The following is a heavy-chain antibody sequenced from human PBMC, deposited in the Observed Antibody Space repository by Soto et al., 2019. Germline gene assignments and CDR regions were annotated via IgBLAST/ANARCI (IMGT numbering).Heavy chain of an antibody. J-gene: IGHJ6*03. V-gene: IGHV3-49*03. D-gene: IGHD3-3*01. CDR2: IRSKAYGGTT. Sequence: GGSLRLSCTASGFTFGDYAMSWFRQAPGKGLEWVGFIRSKAYGGTTEYAASVKGRLTISRDDSKSIAYLQMNSLKTEDTAVYYCTRVGLPPIGLTKGPYYYMDVWGKGTTVTVSS. CDR1: GFTFGDYA. CDR3: TRVGLPPIGLTKGPYYYMDV.